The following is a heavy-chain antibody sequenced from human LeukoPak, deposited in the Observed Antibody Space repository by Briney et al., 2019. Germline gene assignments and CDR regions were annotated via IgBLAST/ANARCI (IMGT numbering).Heavy chain of an antibody. D-gene: IGHD1-26*01. V-gene: IGHV3-21*01. J-gene: IGHJ5*02. CDR1: GFTFSSYS. Sequence: GGSLRLSCAAAGFTFSSYSMNWVRQAPGKGLEWVSSISSSSTYIYYADSVKGRFTISRDNAKNSLYLQLNSLRAKDTAVYYCAKWSDELLFDPWGQGTLVTVSS. CDR2: ISSSSTYI. CDR3: AKWSDELLFDP.